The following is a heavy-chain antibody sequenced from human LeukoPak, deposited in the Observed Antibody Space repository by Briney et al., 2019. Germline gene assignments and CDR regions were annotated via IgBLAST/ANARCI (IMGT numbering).Heavy chain of an antibody. CDR2: IGSDNKP. V-gene: IGHV3-23*05. J-gene: IGHJ4*02. D-gene: IGHD6-19*01. CDR1: GFTFSAYA. CDR3: ARWGIAVAAPPDY. Sequence: GGSLRLSCEASGFTFSAYAMTWVRQAPGQGLEWVSSIGSDNKPHYSESVKGRFAISRDNSKSMLFLQLNSLRAEDTAVYYCARWGIAVAAPPDYWGQGTLVTVSS.